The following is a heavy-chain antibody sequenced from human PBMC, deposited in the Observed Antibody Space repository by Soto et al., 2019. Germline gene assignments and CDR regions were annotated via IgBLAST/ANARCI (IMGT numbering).Heavy chain of an antibody. D-gene: IGHD3-22*01. Sequence: QVQLVESGGGVVQPGRSLRLSCAASGFTFSSYGMHWVRQAPGKGLEWVAVISYDGSNKYYADSVKGRFTISRDNSKNTLYLQMNSLRAEDTAVYYCANEVGPWGYGSSGYYPLDYWGQGTLVTVSS. CDR1: GFTFSSYG. V-gene: IGHV3-30*18. CDR3: ANEVGPWGYGSSGYYPLDY. CDR2: ISYDGSNK. J-gene: IGHJ4*02.